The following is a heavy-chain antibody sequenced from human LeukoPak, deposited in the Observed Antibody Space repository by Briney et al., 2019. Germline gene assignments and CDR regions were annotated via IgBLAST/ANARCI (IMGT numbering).Heavy chain of an antibody. Sequence: GESLKISCKGSGYSFTSYWIAWVRQTPGKGLEWMGTIYPGDSDTRYSPSFQGQVTISVDKSISTAYLQWSSLKASDTATYYCAGNSQAFCGGDCYSIIHWGQGTLVTVSS. CDR2: IYPGDSDT. D-gene: IGHD2-21*02. V-gene: IGHV5-51*01. CDR1: GYSFTSYW. CDR3: AGNSQAFCGGDCYSIIH. J-gene: IGHJ4*02.